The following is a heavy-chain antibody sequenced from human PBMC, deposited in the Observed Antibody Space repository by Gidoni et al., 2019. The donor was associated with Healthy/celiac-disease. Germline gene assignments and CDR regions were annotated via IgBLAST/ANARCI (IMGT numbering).Heavy chain of an antibody. CDR1: GGTFSCYA. D-gene: IGHD2-2*01. Sequence: QVQLVQSGAEVKKPASSVKVSCKASGGTFSCYAISWVRQARGQGLEWMGGRIPIFATANYAQKFQGRVTITADKATSTAYMELRSLRSEDTAVYYCARWARDIVVVPANRENYYYYYMDVWGKGTTVTVSS. J-gene: IGHJ6*03. V-gene: IGHV1-69*06. CDR3: ARWARDIVVVPANRENYYYYYMDV. CDR2: RIPIFATA.